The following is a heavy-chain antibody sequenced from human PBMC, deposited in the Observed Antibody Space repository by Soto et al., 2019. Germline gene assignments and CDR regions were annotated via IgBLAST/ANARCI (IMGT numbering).Heavy chain of an antibody. CDR3: AKGRGGSGSLTPRVDF. Sequence: EVQLLESGGGLVQPGGSLRLSCAASGFTFNNYAMTWVRQAAGNGLEWVSAISGGGDTTSYAYSVKGRFTVFIDGSKNTLYLQMSSLRAEDTALYYCAKGRGGSGSLTPRVDFWGHGTLVTVSS. V-gene: IGHV3-23*01. D-gene: IGHD3-10*01. J-gene: IGHJ4*01. CDR1: GFTFNNYA. CDR2: ISGGGDTT.